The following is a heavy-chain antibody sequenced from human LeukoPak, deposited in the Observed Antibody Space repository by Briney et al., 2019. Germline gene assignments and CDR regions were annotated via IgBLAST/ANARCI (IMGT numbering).Heavy chain of an antibody. D-gene: IGHD6-13*01. CDR3: ARDHDSSSWYSFGSKQDVPSGLDV. CDR1: GYTFTGYY. Sequence: ASVKVSCKASGYTFTGYYMHWVRQAPGQGLEWMGWINPNSGGTNYAQKFQGRVTMTRDTSISTAYMELSRLRSDDTAVYYCARDHDSSSWYSFGSKQDVPSGLDVWGKGTTVTISS. CDR2: INPNSGGT. J-gene: IGHJ6*04. V-gene: IGHV1-2*02.